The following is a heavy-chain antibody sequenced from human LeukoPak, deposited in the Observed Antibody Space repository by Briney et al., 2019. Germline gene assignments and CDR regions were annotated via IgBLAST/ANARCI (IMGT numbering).Heavy chain of an antibody. J-gene: IGHJ4*02. CDR1: GFTFSTYA. CDR3: AREYYDSGSYSGNFDY. Sequence: PGGSLRLSCAASGFTFSTYAIHWVRQAPGKGLEWVAFISYDGSNKYYADSVKGRFTISRDNSKNTLYLQMNSLRVEDTAVYYCAREYYDSGSYSGNFDYWGQGTLVTVSS. V-gene: IGHV3-30-3*01. CDR2: ISYDGSNK. D-gene: IGHD3-10*01.